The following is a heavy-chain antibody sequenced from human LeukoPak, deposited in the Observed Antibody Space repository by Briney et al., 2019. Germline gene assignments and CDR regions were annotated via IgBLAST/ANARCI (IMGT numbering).Heavy chain of an antibody. V-gene: IGHV4-61*01. D-gene: IGHD3-22*01. CDR3: ARDDSNYSDSSGFDS. Sequence: ASETLSLTCTVSGGSINSSSYYWSWIRQPPGKGLEWIGYIYYSGSTNYNPSLNSRVTISVDTSKNQVSLKLSSVTAADTAVYYCARDDSNYSDSSGFDSWGQGTLVTVSS. J-gene: IGHJ4*02. CDR1: GGSINSSSYY. CDR2: IYYSGST.